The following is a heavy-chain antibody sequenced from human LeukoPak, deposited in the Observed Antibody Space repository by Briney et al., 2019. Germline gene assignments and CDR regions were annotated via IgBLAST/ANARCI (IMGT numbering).Heavy chain of an antibody. V-gene: IGHV1-69*05. CDR2: IIPIFGTA. J-gene: IGHJ3*02. CDR3: ARQTGRHAFDI. CDR1: GVTFSSYA. Sequence: ASVKVSCKASGVTFSSYAISWVRQAPGQGLEWMGRIIPIFGTANYAQTFQGRVTITTDESKSTAYMELSSLRSEDTAVYYCARQTGRHAFDIWGQGTMVTVSS. D-gene: IGHD1-14*01.